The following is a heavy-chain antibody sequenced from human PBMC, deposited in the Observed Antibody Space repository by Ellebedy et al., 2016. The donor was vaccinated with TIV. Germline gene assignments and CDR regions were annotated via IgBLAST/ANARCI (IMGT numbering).Heavy chain of an antibody. V-gene: IGHV3-23*01. D-gene: IGHD3-3*01. CDR1: GFTFSSYA. Sequence: PGGSLRLSCAASGFTFSSYAMSWVRQAPGKGLEWVSAISGSGGSTYYADSVKGRFTISRDNSKNTLYLQMNSLRAEDAAVYYCARGRPNFWSGYYYYGMDVWGQGTTVTVSS. CDR2: ISGSGGST. CDR3: ARGRPNFWSGYYYYGMDV. J-gene: IGHJ6*02.